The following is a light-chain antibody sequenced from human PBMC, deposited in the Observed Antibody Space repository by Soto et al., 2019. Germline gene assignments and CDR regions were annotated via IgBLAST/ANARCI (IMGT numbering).Light chain of an antibody. V-gene: IGKV3-20*01. CDR2: GAS. CDR1: QSVSNN. CDR3: LAHGSPGT. J-gene: IGKJ5*01. Sequence: THARSTQYLSPGDRGTLAFRASQSVSNNLAWYQQKPGQAPRLLIYGASNRATGIPDRFSGSGSGTDCTHSVCRLALPVSLVHATLAHGSPGTFGQGTRLEIK.